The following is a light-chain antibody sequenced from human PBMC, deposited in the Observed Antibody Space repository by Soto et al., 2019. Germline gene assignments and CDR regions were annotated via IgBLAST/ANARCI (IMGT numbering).Light chain of an antibody. J-gene: IGLJ2*01. Sequence: QSVLTQPPSASGTPGQRVTISCSGTTSNIGSNPVNWYQQLPGTAPKLLIYSNIQRPSGVPDRLSGSKSGTSASLAIRGLQSEDEADYYCAAWDDSLSGPVFGGGTKLTVL. CDR1: TSNIGSNP. V-gene: IGLV1-44*01. CDR2: SNI. CDR3: AAWDDSLSGPV.